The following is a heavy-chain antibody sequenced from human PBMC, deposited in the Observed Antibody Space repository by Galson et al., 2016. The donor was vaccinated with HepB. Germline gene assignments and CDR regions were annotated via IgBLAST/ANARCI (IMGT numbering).Heavy chain of an antibody. D-gene: IGHD1-26*01. CDR3: ARGLVGATVFDY. V-gene: IGHV3-53*01. CDR1: GFTVNNNY. J-gene: IGHJ4*02. Sequence: SLRLSCAASGFTVNNNYLTWVRQAPGKGLEWVSLIYKDGRTSYGDSVKGRFTISRDNSRSTLYLQMNSLRAEDTAVYYCARGLVGATVFDYWGQGTLVTVSS. CDR2: IYKDGRT.